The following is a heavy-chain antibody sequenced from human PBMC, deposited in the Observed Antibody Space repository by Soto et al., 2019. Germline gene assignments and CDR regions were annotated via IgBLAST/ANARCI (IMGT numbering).Heavy chain of an antibody. V-gene: IGHV1-3*01. D-gene: IGHD4-17*01. CDR3: ARDAHDYGDYWDYFDC. J-gene: IGHJ4*02. Sequence: KFQGRVTITRDTSASTAYMELSSLRSEDTAVYYCARDAHDYGDYWDYFDCWGQGTLVTVSS.